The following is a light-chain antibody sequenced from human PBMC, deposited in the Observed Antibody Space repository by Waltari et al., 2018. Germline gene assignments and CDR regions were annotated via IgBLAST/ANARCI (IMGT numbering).Light chain of an antibody. CDR1: YSNIGNHV. CDR2: RND. Sequence: QSVLTQPPSASGTPGQRVTISCSGTYSNIGNHVVNWYQQLPGTAPKLLIYRNDLRPSGVPDRFSGSKSGSSDSLAISGLHSEDEADYYCAAWDDSLNGRWVFGGGTKVTVL. CDR3: AAWDDSLNGRWV. J-gene: IGLJ3*02. V-gene: IGLV1-44*01.